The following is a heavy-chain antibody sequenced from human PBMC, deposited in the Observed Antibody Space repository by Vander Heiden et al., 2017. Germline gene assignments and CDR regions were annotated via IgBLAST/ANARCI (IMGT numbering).Heavy chain of an antibody. J-gene: IGHJ4*02. D-gene: IGHD1-26*01. CDR3: ARGLDGSYGGDFDD. V-gene: IGHV1-8*01. Sequence: QVQRVQAGAGLKKPGPSVKLSCKGSGYTFPSYDTDWVRQATGQVLGWMGWMNHNSGITGYATNFQGRVNMTRNTSISTAYMELSSLKSEATAVYYCARGLDGSYGGDFDDWGQGTLVTVSS. CDR2: MNHNSGIT. CDR1: GYTFPSYD.